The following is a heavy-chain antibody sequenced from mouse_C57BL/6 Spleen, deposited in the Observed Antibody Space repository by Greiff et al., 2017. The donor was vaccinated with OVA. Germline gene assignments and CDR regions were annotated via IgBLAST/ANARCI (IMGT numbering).Heavy chain of an antibody. CDR1: GYAFTNYL. CDR3: ARSGDSNYEGFDY. J-gene: IGHJ2*01. V-gene: IGHV1-54*01. Sequence: QVQLQQSGAELVRPGTSVKVSCKASGYAFTNYLIEWVKQRPGQGLEWIGVINPGSGGTNYNEKFKGKATLTADKSSSTAYMQLSSLTSEDSAVYFCARSGDSNYEGFDYWGQGTTLTVSS. D-gene: IGHD2-5*01. CDR2: INPGSGGT.